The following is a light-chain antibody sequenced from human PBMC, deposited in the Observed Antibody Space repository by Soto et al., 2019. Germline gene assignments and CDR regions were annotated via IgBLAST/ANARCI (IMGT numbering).Light chain of an antibody. CDR1: SSEVGAYDF. J-gene: IGLJ1*01. V-gene: IGLV2-14*03. CDR3: SSYTSSSTRV. Sequence: QSVLTHPASGSGAPGRSITISCTGTSSEVGAYDFVSWYQQHPDKAPKLMIYEVSNRPSGVSNRFSGSKSVNTATLTISGLQAEDEADYYCSSYTSSSTRVFGTGTKATVL. CDR2: EVS.